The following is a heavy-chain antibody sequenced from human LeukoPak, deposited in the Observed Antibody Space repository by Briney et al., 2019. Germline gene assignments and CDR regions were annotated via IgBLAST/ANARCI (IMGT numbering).Heavy chain of an antibody. D-gene: IGHD6-19*01. V-gene: IGHV1-2*02. J-gene: IGHJ4*02. CDR2: INPNSGGT. CDR1: GYTFTGYY. Sequence: ASVKVSCKTSGYTFTGYYMHWVRQAPGQGLEWMAWINPNSGGTNSAQKFQGRVTMTMDTSISTAYMELSSLSSDDTAVYYCASALIAVDGTSFDSWGQGTLVTVSS. CDR3: ASALIAVDGTSFDS.